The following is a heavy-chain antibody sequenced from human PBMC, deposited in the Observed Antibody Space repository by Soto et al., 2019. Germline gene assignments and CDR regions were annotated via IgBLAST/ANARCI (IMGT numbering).Heavy chain of an antibody. CDR3: ARGPRFLEWLFRPYYYYGMDV. CDR2: INHSGST. J-gene: IGHJ6*02. D-gene: IGHD3-3*01. CDR1: GGSFSGYY. V-gene: IGHV4-34*01. Sequence: QVQLQQWGAGLLKPSETLSLTCAVYGGSFSGYYWSWIRQPPGKGLEWIGEINHSGSTNYNPSLKSRVTLSVDTSKNQFSLKLSSVTAADTAVYYCARGPRFLEWLFRPYYYYGMDVWGQGTTVTVSS.